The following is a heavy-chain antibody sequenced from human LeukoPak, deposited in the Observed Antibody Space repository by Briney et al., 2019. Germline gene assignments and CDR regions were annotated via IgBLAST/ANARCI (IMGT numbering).Heavy chain of an antibody. CDR2: IYRGGST. D-gene: IGHD2-2*01. CDR3: AKGLSIVVVPAAMGNDAFDI. V-gene: IGHV3-23*03. J-gene: IGHJ3*02. Sequence: GGSLRLSCAASGFTFSTYAMHWVRQAPGKGLEWVSVIYRGGSTYYADSVKGRFTISRDNSKNTLYLQMNSLRAEDTAVYYCAKGLSIVVVPAAMGNDAFDIWGQGTMVTVSS. CDR1: GFTFSTYA.